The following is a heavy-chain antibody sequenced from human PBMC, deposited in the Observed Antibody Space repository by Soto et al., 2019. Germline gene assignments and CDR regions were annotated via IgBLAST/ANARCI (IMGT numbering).Heavy chain of an antibody. V-gene: IGHV4-30-2*01. CDR2: IYHSGDT. J-gene: IGHJ4*02. D-gene: IGHD3-10*01. CDR1: GASITSGGYS. CDR3: ARYLLRGVIDY. Sequence: QVQLQESGSRLVKPSQTLSLTCDVFGASITSGGYSWSWIRQPPGQGLDWIGYIYHSGDTFYSPSLRGRATISVDRSKNQFSLKLASVTAADTAVYYCARYLLRGVIDYWGQGSLVTVSS.